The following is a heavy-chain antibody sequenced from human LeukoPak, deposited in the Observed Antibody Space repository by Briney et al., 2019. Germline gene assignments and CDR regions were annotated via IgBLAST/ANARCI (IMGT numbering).Heavy chain of an antibody. Sequence: PGGSLRLSCAASGFTFSSSAMNWVRQAPEKGLEWVSAIVGSTDSTYYADSVRGRVTISRDNSKNTLYLQMNSLRADDTAVYYCAKIVKAAPGLFDYWGQGTLVTVSS. CDR1: GFTFSSSA. J-gene: IGHJ4*02. V-gene: IGHV3-23*01. CDR2: IVGSTDST. D-gene: IGHD6-13*01. CDR3: AKIVKAAPGLFDY.